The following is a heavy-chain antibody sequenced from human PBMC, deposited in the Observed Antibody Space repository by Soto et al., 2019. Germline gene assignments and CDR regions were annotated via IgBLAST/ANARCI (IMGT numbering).Heavy chain of an antibody. J-gene: IGHJ5*02. CDR2: IRSSGGSA. V-gene: IGHV3-23*01. CDR1: GFTFSSYD. D-gene: IGHD3-22*01. CDR3: ASGYSNWFDP. Sequence: GGSLRLSCAASGFTFSSYDMTWVRQAPGKGLEWVSGIRSSGGSAYYADSVKGRFTISRDNSKNTVYLQINSLRAEDMAVYYCASGYSNWFDPWGQGT.